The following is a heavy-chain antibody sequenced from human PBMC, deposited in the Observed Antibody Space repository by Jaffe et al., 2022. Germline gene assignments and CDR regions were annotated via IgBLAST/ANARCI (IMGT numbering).Heavy chain of an antibody. CDR3: AKYTWWFGELFGGDDAFDI. J-gene: IGHJ3*02. Sequence: QVQLVESGGGVVQPGGSLRLSCAASGFTFSSYGMHWVRQAPGKGLEWVAFIRYDGSNKYYADSVKGRFTISRDNSKNTLYLQMNSLRAEDTAVYYCAKYTWWFGELFGGDDAFDIWGQGTMVTVSS. CDR2: IRYDGSNK. CDR1: GFTFSSYG. D-gene: IGHD3-10*01. V-gene: IGHV3-30*02.